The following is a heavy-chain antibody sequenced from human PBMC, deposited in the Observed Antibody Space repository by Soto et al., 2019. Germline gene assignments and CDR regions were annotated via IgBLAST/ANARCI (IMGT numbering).Heavy chain of an antibody. CDR2: IDSSGEK. J-gene: IGHJ5*02. D-gene: IGHD6-19*01. Sequence: QVTLKESGPVLVKPTETLTLRCTVSGLSITDSEMGVSWIRQPPGQPLEWLAHIDSSGEKSYRTFMKSRLAISKDTSKSQLVLTMKNMDPADTATYYCARRHLAVAVSPWFDPWGQGIPVTVSS. CDR1: GLSITDSEMG. CDR3: ARRHLAVAVSPWFDP. V-gene: IGHV2-26*01.